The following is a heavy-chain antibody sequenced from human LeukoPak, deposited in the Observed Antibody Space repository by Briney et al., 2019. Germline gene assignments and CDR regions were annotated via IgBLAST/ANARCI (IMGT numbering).Heavy chain of an antibody. CDR3: ARTEVYCSGGSCSYYYYGMDV. CDR2: INPNSGGT. V-gene: IGHV1-2*02. D-gene: IGHD2-15*01. Sequence: ASVKVSCKASGYTFTGYYMHWVRQAPGQGLEWMGWINPNSGGTNYAQKFQGRVTMTRDTSISTAYMELSRLRSDDTAVYYCARTEVYCSGGSCSYYYYGMDVWGQGTTVTVSS. J-gene: IGHJ6*02. CDR1: GYTFTGYY.